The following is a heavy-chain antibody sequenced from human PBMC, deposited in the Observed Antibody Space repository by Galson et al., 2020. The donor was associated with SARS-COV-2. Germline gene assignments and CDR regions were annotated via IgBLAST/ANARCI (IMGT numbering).Heavy chain of an antibody. Sequence: TGGSLRLSCAASGFTFSSYGMHWVRQAPGKGLEWVAFTSYDETNKYYVDSVKGRFTISRDNSKNTLFLEMDSLRAEDTAVYYCAKDHRDFSDTSGYFYPLDYWGQGTLVTVSS. CDR2: TSYDETNK. V-gene: IGHV3-30*18. J-gene: IGHJ4*02. CDR1: GFTFSSYG. CDR3: AKDHRDFSDTSGYFYPLDY. D-gene: IGHD3-22*01.